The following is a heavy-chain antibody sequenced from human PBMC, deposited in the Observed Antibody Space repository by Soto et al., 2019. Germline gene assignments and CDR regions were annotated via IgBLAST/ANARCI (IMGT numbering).Heavy chain of an antibody. CDR2: INPKSGGT. V-gene: IGHV1-2*04. Sequence: ASVKVSCKASGYTFSGNYIHWVRQAPGQGLEWMGWINPKSGGTSYAQKFQGLVTMTRDTSISTAYLEVSRLRSDDTAVYYCAREGAYGIYYGMDVWGQGTTVTVSS. J-gene: IGHJ6*02. CDR1: GYTFSGNY. D-gene: IGHD2-21*01. CDR3: AREGAYGIYYGMDV.